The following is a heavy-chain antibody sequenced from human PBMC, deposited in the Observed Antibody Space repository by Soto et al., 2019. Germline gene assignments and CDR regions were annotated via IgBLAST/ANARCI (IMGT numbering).Heavy chain of an antibody. CDR1: VGDR. V-gene: IGHV4-30-2*01. CDR3: ARVPGP. J-gene: IGHJ5*02. Sequence: VGDRWSWIRQPPGKGLEWIGYIYHSGSTYYNPSLKSRVTISVDRSKNQFSLKLSSVTVADTAVYYCARVPGPWGQGTLVTVSS. CDR2: IYHSGST.